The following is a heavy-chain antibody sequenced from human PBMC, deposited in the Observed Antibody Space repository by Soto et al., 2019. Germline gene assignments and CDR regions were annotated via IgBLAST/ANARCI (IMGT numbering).Heavy chain of an antibody. CDR2: IYSDNNT. CDR3: ARHYSAMSV. V-gene: IGHV3-53*02. Sequence: EVQLVETGGDLIQPGGSLRLSCAASGFTVSSDSMTWVRQAPGKGLEWISIIYSDNNTDYADSVKGRFSISRDTSKNILYLPMKRLRAEDTAEYYCARHYSAMSVWGEGTTVTVSS. J-gene: IGHJ6*04. CDR1: GFTVSSDS.